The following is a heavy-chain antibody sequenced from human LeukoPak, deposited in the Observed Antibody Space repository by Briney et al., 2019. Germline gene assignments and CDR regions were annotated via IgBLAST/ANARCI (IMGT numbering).Heavy chain of an antibody. D-gene: IGHD2-15*01. Sequence: GGSLRLSCAASGFTFSNYAMSWVRQAPGKGLEWVSAISGSGGSTYYADSVKGRFTISRDNSKNTLYLQMNSLRAEDTAVYYCAKGRVVVAANPYYYYYGMDVWGQGTTVTVSS. CDR1: GFTFSNYA. CDR2: ISGSGGST. J-gene: IGHJ6*02. V-gene: IGHV3-23*01. CDR3: AKGRVVVAANPYYYYYGMDV.